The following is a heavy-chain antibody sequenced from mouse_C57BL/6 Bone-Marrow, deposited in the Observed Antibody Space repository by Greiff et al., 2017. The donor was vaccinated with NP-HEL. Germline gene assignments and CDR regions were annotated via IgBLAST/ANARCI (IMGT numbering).Heavy chain of an antibody. CDR1: GYTFTSYW. CDR3: ARAGITTVVAKGDWYFDV. V-gene: IGHV1-72*01. Sequence: QVQLQQPGAELVKPGASVKLSCKASGYTFTSYWMHWVKQRPGRGLEWIGRIDPNSGGTKYNEKFKSKATLTVDKPSSTAYMQLSSLTSEDSAVDYCARAGITTVVAKGDWYFDVWGTGTTVTVSS. J-gene: IGHJ1*03. D-gene: IGHD1-1*01. CDR2: IDPNSGGT.